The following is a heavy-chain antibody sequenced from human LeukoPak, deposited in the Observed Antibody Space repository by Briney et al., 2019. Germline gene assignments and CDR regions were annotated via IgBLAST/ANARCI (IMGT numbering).Heavy chain of an antibody. CDR2: ISSSSSYI. D-gene: IGHD1-14*01. Sequence: GGSLRLSCAASGFTFSSYSMNWVRQAPGKGLEWVSSISSSSSYIYYADSVKGRFTISRDNAKNSLYLQMNSLRAEDTAVYYCARETDNTWAYAFDIWGQGTTVTVSS. CDR1: GFTFSSYS. V-gene: IGHV3-21*01. CDR3: ARETDNTWAYAFDI. J-gene: IGHJ3*02.